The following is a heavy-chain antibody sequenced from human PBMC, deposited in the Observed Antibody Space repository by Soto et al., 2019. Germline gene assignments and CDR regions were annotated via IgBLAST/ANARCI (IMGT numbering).Heavy chain of an antibody. Sequence: LRLSCAASGFTFSSYWMSWVRQAPGKGLEWVANIKQDGSEKYYVDSVKGRFTISRDNAKNSLYLQMNSLRAEDTAVYYCARARVGRIAVAGTGDYWGQGTLVTVSS. CDR3: ARARVGRIAVAGTGDY. CDR2: IKQDGSEK. CDR1: GFTFSSYW. V-gene: IGHV3-7*01. D-gene: IGHD6-19*01. J-gene: IGHJ4*02.